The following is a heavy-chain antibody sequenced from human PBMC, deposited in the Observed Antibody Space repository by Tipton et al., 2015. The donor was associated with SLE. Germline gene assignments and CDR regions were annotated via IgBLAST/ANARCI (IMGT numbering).Heavy chain of an antibody. CDR2: ISHSGDT. V-gene: IGHV4-4*02. CDR1: GGSITSNKW. Sequence: TLSLTCGVSGGSITSNKWWTWVRQSPGKGLEGIGEISHSGDTDYNPSLKSRVTMSVDKSKNQFSLKLSSVTAADTAVYYCARVAQGTLTVYSIDYWGQGTMVTVSS. CDR3: ARVAQGTLTVYSIDY. D-gene: IGHD2-15*01. J-gene: IGHJ3*01.